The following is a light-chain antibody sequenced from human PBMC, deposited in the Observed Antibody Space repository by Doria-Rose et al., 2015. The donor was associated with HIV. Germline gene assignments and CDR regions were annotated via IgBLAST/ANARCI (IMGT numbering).Light chain of an antibody. CDR1: QSFSSTY. Sequence: TQSPGTLSLSPGERATLSCRASQSFSSTYLAWYQQKPGQAPSLLIYDGSTRATGIPDRFSASGSGTDFTLTINRLEPDDFALYYCHQYSTSWTFGQGTKVEI. J-gene: IGKJ1*01. CDR3: HQYSTSWT. CDR2: DGS. V-gene: IGKV3-20*01.